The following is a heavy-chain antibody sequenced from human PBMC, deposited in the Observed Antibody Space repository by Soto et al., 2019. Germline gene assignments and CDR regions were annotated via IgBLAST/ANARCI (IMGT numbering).Heavy chain of an antibody. CDR3: AGGGFLELWPYYGMDS. D-gene: IGHD3-3*01. CDR2: MNPDSGNT. J-gene: IGHJ6*02. Sequence: GAAVKVSCKASGYTFASYDINWVRQATGQGREWMGWMNPDSGNTGYAQKFQGRGTMTRNTSISTAYMELSSRRSEDTAVDYCAGGGFLELWPYYGMDSSGQGTTVTVSS. CDR1: GYTFASYD. V-gene: IGHV1-8*01.